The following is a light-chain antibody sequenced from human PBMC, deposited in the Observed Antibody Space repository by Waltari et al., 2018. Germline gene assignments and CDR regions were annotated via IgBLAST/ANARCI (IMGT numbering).Light chain of an antibody. CDR2: TSS. CDR1: QTISRY. Sequence: DIQMTQSPSSLSASVGARVTIPCRASQTISRYLNWYQQKPGKAPKLLIYTSSRLQSGVPSRFSGIGSGTDFTLTISSLQPEDFATYFCQQSSRTPFTFGPGTKVEI. J-gene: IGKJ3*01. V-gene: IGKV1-39*01. CDR3: QQSSRTPFT.